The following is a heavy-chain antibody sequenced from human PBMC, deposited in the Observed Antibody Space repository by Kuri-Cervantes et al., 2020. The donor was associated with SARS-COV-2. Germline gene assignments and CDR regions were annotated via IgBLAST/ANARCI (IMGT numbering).Heavy chain of an antibody. D-gene: IGHD4-23*01. J-gene: IGHJ1*01. Sequence: GESLKISCAASGFTFSSYSMNWVRQAPGKGLEWASSISSSSSYIYYADSVKGRFTISRDNSKNTLYLQMNSLRAEDTAVYYCARDGIRWFRFQHWGQGTLVTVSS. CDR2: ISSSSSYI. CDR1: GFTFSSYS. V-gene: IGHV3-21*04. CDR3: ARDGIRWFRFQH.